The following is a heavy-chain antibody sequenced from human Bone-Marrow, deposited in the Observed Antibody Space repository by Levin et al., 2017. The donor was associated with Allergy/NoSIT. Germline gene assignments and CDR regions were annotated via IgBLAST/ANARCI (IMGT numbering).Heavy chain of an antibody. V-gene: IGHV3-33*01. CDR3: ARGSSDSGSYPEY. CDR1: GFTFSSYG. CDR2: IWYDGSDK. Sequence: SCAASGFTFSSYGMHWVRQAPGKGLEWVALIWYDGSDKYYADSVKGRFTISRDKYKNTVYLQMSSLRVEDTAVYYCARGSSDSGSYPEYWGQGTLVTVSS. D-gene: IGHD3-10*01. J-gene: IGHJ4*02.